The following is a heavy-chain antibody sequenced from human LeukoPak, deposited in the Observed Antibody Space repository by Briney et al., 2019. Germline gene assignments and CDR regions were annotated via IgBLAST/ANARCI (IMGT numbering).Heavy chain of an antibody. J-gene: IGHJ4*02. CDR1: GFTFSSYG. Sequence: GGSLRLSCAASGFTFSSYGMRWVRQAPGKGLEWVAFIRYDGSNKYYADSVKGRFTISRDNSKNTLYLQMNSLRAEDTAVYYCARRKPHIVVVTATLDYWGQGTLVTVSS. CDR2: IRYDGSNK. CDR3: ARRKPHIVVVTATLDY. D-gene: IGHD2-21*02. V-gene: IGHV3-30*02.